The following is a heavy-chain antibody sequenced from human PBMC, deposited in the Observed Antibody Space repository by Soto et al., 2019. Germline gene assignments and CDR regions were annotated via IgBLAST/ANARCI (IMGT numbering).Heavy chain of an antibody. CDR3: ARQTDYGDYLNWFDP. J-gene: IGHJ5*02. Sequence: ASVKVSCKASGYSFSFYGINWVRQAPGQGLEWMGWINPSDGNRNFAQKLQGRVTMTTDTSTSTAYMELRSLRSDDTAVYYCARQTDYGDYLNWFDPWGQGTLVTVSS. CDR2: INPSDGNR. D-gene: IGHD4-17*01. V-gene: IGHV1-18*01. CDR1: GYSFSFYG.